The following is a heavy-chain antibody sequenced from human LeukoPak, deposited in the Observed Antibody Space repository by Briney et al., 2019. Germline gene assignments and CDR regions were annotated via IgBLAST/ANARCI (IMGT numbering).Heavy chain of an antibody. CDR1: GFTFSIYR. J-gene: IGHJ4*02. CDR3: ARSAYCGGDCYFDY. D-gene: IGHD2-21*02. Sequence: PGGSLRLSCAASGFTFSIYRMNWVRQAPGKGLEWVSSISSGSSHISYADSVKGRFTISRDNAKNSLYLQMNSLRAEDTAVYYCARSAYCGGDCYFDYWGQGTLVTVSS. V-gene: IGHV3-21*01. CDR2: ISSGSSHI.